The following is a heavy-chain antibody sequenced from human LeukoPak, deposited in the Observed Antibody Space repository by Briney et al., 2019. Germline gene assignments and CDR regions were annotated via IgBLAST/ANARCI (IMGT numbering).Heavy chain of an antibody. CDR1: GFTFSDYY. J-gene: IGHJ4*02. V-gene: IGHV3-11*01. CDR2: ISSSGNTI. CDR3: ARVGITIFGVVIIGDYFDY. Sequence: GGSLRLSCAASGFTFSDYYMSWIRQAPGKGLEWVSYISSSGNTIYYADSVKGRFTFSRDNAKNSLYLQMNSLRAEDTAVYYCARVGITIFGVVIIGDYFDYWGQGTLVTVSS. D-gene: IGHD3-3*01.